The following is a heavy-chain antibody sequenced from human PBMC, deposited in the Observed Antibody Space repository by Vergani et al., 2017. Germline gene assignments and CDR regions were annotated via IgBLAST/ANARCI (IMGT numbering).Heavy chain of an antibody. V-gene: IGHV4-61*02. D-gene: IGHD1-26*01. J-gene: IGHJ6*03. CDR2: IYTSGST. CDR1: GGSISSGSYY. Sequence: QVQLQESGPGLVKPSQTLSLTCTVSGGSISSGSYYWSWIRQPAGKGLEWIGRIYTSGSTNYNPSLKSRVTISVDTSKNQFSLKLSSVTAAYTAVYYCARGIPQYYYYYYYYMDVWGKGTTVTVSS. CDR3: ARGIPQYYYYYYYYMDV.